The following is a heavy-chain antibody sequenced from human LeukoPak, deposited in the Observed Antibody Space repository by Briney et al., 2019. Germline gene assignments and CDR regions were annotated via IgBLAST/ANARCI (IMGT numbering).Heavy chain of an antibody. J-gene: IGHJ4*02. Sequence: ASVKVSCKASGYTFTSYDINWVRQAPGQGLEWLGWISAYNGNTNYAQKLQGRVTMTTDTSTSTTYMELRSLRSDDTAVYYCAREERGDYIWGSYRLYYFDYWGQGTLVTVSS. CDR1: GYTFTSYD. CDR3: AREERGDYIWGSYRLYYFDY. V-gene: IGHV1-18*01. D-gene: IGHD3-16*02. CDR2: ISAYNGNT.